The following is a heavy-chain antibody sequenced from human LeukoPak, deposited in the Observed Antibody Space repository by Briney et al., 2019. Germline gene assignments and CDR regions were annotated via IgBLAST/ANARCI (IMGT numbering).Heavy chain of an antibody. J-gene: IGHJ6*03. Sequence: KAGGSLRLSCAASGFTFSSYSMNWVRQAPGKGLEWVSSISSSRSYIYYADSVKGRFTISRDNAKNSLYLQMNSLRAEDTAVYYCARAPGYSGYSYYYYYMDVWGKGTTVTVSS. V-gene: IGHV3-21*01. CDR1: GFTFSSYS. CDR3: ARAPGYSGYSYYYYYMDV. CDR2: ISSSRSYI. D-gene: IGHD5-12*01.